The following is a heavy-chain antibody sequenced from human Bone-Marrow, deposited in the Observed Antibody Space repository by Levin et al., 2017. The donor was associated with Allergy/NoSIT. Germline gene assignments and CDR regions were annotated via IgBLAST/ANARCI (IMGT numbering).Heavy chain of an antibody. J-gene: IGHJ5*02. CDR1: GCTFSSYP. CDR3: ARDCESYYDFWSSYINWFEP. V-gene: IGHV1-69*04. Sequence: ASVKVSCKASGCTFSSYPIHWVRQAPGQGLEWMGRIIPILCIANYAQKFQGRVTITADKSTSTAYMELSSLRSEDTAVYYWARDCESYYDFWSSYINWFEPWGQGTLVTVSA. CDR2: IIPILCIA. D-gene: IGHD3-3*01.